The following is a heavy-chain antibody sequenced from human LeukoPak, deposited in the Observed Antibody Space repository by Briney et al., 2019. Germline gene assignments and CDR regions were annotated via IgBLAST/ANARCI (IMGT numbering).Heavy chain of an antibody. Sequence: GGSLRLSCAASGFTVSSNYMNWVRQPPGKGLEWVSVIYSGGDTSYADSVKGRFTISRDNSKNSLYLQMNSLRAEDTAVYYCARLSPSGWYGYFQQWGQGTRVTVSA. D-gene: IGHD6-19*01. V-gene: IGHV3-66*04. J-gene: IGHJ1*01. CDR3: ARLSPSGWYGYFQQ. CDR2: IYSGGDT. CDR1: GFTVSSNY.